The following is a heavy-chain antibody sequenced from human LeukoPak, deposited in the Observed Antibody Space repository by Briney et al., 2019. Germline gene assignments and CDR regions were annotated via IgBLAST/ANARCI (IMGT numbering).Heavy chain of an antibody. D-gene: IGHD1-14*01. V-gene: IGHV3-11*01. CDR1: GFTFSDTY. J-gene: IGHJ4*02. Sequence: PGGSLRLSCAVSGFTFSDTYMTWIRQAPGKVLESLSYISPSGTDISYADSVKGRFTISRDNAKNSLYLQMNSLRVEDTAVYYCTRDPRNLDYWGQGTLVTVSS. CDR2: ISPSGTDI. CDR3: TRDPRNLDY.